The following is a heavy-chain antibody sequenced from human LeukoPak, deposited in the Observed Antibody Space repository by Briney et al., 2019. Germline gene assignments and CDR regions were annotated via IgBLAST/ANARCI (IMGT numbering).Heavy chain of an antibody. D-gene: IGHD5-12*01. CDR3: ARGGIVATIPDFDY. CDR2: IYYSGST. CDR1: GGSISSYY. J-gene: IGHJ4*02. Sequence: SETLSLTCTVSGGSISSYYWSWIRQPPGTGLEWIGYIYYSGSTNYNPSLKSRVTISVDTSKNQFSLKLSSVTAADTAVYYCARGGIVATIPDFDYWGQGTLVTVSS. V-gene: IGHV4-59*01.